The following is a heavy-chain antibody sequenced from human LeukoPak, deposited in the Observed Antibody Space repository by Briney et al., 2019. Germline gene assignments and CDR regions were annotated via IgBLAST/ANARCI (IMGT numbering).Heavy chain of an antibody. CDR3: ARDQQWLVPRYYYYGMDV. CDR2: IKQDGSEK. Sequence: GGSLRVSCAASGFTFSSYWMSWGRQAPGKGLEWVANIKQDGSEKYYVDSVKGRFTISRDNAENSLYLQMNSLRAEDTAVYYCARDQQWLVPRYYYYGMDVWGQGTTVTVSS. D-gene: IGHD6-19*01. V-gene: IGHV3-7*01. J-gene: IGHJ6*02. CDR1: GFTFSSYW.